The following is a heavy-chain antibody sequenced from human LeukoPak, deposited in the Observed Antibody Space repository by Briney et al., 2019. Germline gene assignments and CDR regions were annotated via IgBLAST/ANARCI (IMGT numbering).Heavy chain of an antibody. Sequence: PSETLSLTRTVSGGSISSGSYYWSWIRQPAGKGLEWIGRIYTSGSTNYNPSLKSRVTISVDTSKNQFSLKLSSVTAADTAVYYCARDRTNHYMDVWGKGTTVTVSS. CDR3: ARDRTNHYMDV. CDR2: IYTSGST. J-gene: IGHJ6*03. V-gene: IGHV4-61*02. CDR1: GGSISSGSYY.